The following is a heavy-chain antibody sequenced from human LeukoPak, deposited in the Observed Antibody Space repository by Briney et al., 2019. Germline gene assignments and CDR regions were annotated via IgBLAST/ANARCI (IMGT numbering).Heavy chain of an antibody. V-gene: IGHV3-7*01. CDR3: ARDGLWIQLWLVPDY. J-gene: IGHJ4*02. Sequence: GGSLRLSCAASGFTFSSYAMSWVRQAPGKGLEWVANIKQDGSEKYYVDSVKGRFTISRDNAKNSLYLQMNSLRAEDTAVYYCARDGLWIQLWLVPDYWGQGTLVTVSS. CDR2: IKQDGSEK. CDR1: GFTFSSYA. D-gene: IGHD5-18*01.